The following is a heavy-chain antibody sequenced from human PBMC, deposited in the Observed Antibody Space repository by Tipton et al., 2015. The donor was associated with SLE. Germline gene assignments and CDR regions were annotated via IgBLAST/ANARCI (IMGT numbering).Heavy chain of an antibody. CDR1: GFTFSTYA. J-gene: IGHJ4*02. Sequence: SLRLSCAASGFTFSTYAMGWVRQAPGKGLEWVSAISGSGGSTYFADSVQGRFTISRDNSKNTLYLQMNSLRAEDTAVYYCAKLPFDYWGQGTLVTVSS. V-gene: IGHV3-23*01. CDR2: ISGSGGST. CDR3: AKLPFDY.